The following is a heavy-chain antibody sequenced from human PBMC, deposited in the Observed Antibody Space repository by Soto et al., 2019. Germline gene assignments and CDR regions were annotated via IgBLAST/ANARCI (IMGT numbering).Heavy chain of an antibody. D-gene: IGHD3-10*01. CDR3: ASLVRGVIIADPFGMDV. CDR1: GGSISSSNW. J-gene: IGHJ6*02. Sequence: PXXTLSLPFAVSGGSISSSNWWSWVRQPPGKGLEWIGKIYHSGSTTYTPSLKSRVTISLAKSKTQFPLKLSSVTAADPAFFSFASLVRGVIIADPFGMDVWAQGPTVTVSS. V-gene: IGHV4-4*01. CDR2: IYHSGST.